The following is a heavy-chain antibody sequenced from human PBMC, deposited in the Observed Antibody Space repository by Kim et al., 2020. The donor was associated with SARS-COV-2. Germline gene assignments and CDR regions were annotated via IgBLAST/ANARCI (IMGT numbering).Heavy chain of an antibody. D-gene: IGHD2-21*01. CDR1: AFTFRSYE. Sequence: GWSLRLSCAASAFTFRSYEMTWVRQAPGKGLDWVAYINDIGSTTHYADYVRGRFTISRDDVKNSLYLQMNSLRAEDTAVYYCERGDAIFNFYYGMDVWGRGTTVTVSS. CDR3: ERGDAIFNFYYGMDV. V-gene: IGHV3-48*03. J-gene: IGHJ6*02. CDR2: INDIGSTT.